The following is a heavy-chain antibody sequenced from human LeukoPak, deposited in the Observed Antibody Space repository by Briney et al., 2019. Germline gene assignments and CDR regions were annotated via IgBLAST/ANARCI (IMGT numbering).Heavy chain of an antibody. Sequence: SVKVSWKASGGTFSSYAISWVRQAPGQGLEWMGGIIPIFGTANYAQKFQGRVTITTDESTSTAYMELSSLRSDDTAVYYCARGEVGATIDWGQGTLVTVSS. CDR2: IIPIFGTA. V-gene: IGHV1-69*05. D-gene: IGHD1-26*01. J-gene: IGHJ4*02. CDR1: GGTFSSYA. CDR3: ARGEVGATID.